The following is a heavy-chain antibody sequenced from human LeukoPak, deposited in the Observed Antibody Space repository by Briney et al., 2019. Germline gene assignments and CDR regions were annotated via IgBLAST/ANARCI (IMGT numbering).Heavy chain of an antibody. CDR2: IYASGNT. CDR1: GGSISSYD. Sequence: SETLSLICTVSGGSISSYDWSWIRQPAGKGPEWIGRIYASGNTRYNPSLKSRLTMSVDTSKNQFSLKLSSVTAADTAIYFCARGMAAAYDYNWFDSWGQGTLVTVSS. J-gene: IGHJ5*01. D-gene: IGHD5-12*01. V-gene: IGHV4-4*07. CDR3: ARGMAAAYDYNWFDS.